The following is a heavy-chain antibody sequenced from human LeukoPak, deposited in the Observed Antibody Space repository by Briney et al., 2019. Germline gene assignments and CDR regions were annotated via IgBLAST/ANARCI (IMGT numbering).Heavy chain of an antibody. V-gene: IGHV3-74*01. J-gene: IGHJ4*02. CDR2: SKNNGRST. CDR1: GFIFSTYG. D-gene: IGHD6-19*01. Sequence: GGSLRLSCAASGFIFSTYGMHWVRQAPGKGLVWVSRSKNNGRSTSYADSVKGRFTISRDSAKNTLFLQMDSLRAEDTAVYYCARAGYSSGWYYFDYWGQGTLVTVSS. CDR3: ARAGYSSGWYYFDY.